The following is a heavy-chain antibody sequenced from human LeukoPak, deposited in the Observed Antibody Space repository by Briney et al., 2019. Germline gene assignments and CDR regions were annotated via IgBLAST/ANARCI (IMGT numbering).Heavy chain of an antibody. Sequence: GGSLRLSCAASGFTFSSYWMSWVRQAPGKGLERVANIKQDGGEKYYADSVKGRFTISRDNARNSLYLQMNSLRAEDTAVYYCIGGSNMDYWGQGTLVTVSS. J-gene: IGHJ4*02. D-gene: IGHD1-26*01. CDR1: GFTFSSYW. V-gene: IGHV3-7*01. CDR3: IGGSNMDY. CDR2: IKQDGGEK.